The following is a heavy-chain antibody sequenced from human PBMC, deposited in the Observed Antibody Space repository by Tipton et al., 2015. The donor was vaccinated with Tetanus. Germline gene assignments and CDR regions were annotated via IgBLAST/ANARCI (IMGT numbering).Heavy chain of an antibody. V-gene: IGHV3-48*04. CDR3: ARCSGGACYRDILYYYGMDV. CDR1: GFTLRSYS. J-gene: IGHJ6*02. CDR2: ISTTSNTI. Sequence: SLRLSCAASGFTLRSYSMNWVRQAPGKGPEWVSYISTTSNTIYYADSVKGRFTISRDNAKNSLYLQMNSLRAEDTAVYYCARCSGGACYRDILYYYGMDVWGQGPSVPVSS. D-gene: IGHD2-15*01.